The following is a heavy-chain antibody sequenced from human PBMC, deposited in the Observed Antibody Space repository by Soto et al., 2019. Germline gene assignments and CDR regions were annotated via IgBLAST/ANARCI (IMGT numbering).Heavy chain of an antibody. CDR3: AKDRGYSYGYVDY. D-gene: IGHD5-18*01. CDR1: GCTFSSYG. J-gene: IGHJ4*02. CDR2: ISYDGSNK. Sequence: GGSLRLSCAASGCTFSSYGMHWVRQAPGKGLEWVAVISYDGSNKYYADSVKGRFTISRDNSKNTLYLQMNSLRAEDTAVYYCAKDRGYSYGYVDYWGQGTLVTVSS. V-gene: IGHV3-30*18.